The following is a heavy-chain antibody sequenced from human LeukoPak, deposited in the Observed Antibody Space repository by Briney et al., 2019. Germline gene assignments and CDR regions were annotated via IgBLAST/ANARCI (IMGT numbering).Heavy chain of an antibody. Sequence: GGSLRLSCEASGFSFNIYGMHWVRQAPGKGLVWISRINSDASDTNYADFVKGRFTISRDNAKNTVYLQINSLRDEDTAVYYCARICSSTDCLIPDWGQGTLVTVSS. CDR1: GFSFNIYG. D-gene: IGHD2-2*01. J-gene: IGHJ4*02. CDR3: ARICSSTDCLIPD. CDR2: INSDASDT. V-gene: IGHV3-74*01.